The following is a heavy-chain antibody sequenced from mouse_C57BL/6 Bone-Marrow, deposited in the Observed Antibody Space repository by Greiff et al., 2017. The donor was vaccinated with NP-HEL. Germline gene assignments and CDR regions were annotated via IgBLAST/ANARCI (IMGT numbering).Heavy chain of an antibody. V-gene: IGHV1-19*01. CDR1: GYTFTDYS. CDR3: AMEVGDWFAY. CDR2: INPYNGGT. Sequence: VQLQQSGAVLVKPGASVKMSCKASGYTFTDYSMHWVKQSPGKSLEWIGGINPYNGGTSYNQKFKGKATLTVDKSSSTAYMELNSLTSEDSAVYYCAMEVGDWFAYWGQGTLVTVSA. D-gene: IGHD1-1*02. J-gene: IGHJ3*01.